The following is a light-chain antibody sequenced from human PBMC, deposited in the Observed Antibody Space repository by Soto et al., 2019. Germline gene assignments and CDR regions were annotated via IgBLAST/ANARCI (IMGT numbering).Light chain of an antibody. Sequence: DIQMTQSPSSLSASVEDRVIITCRASQSISNHLNWYQQKPGKAPKLLIYATSSLQSGVPSRFSGSGSETDFTLTISSLQPEDFATYSCQHSTTWTFGQGTKVDIK. CDR1: QSISNH. J-gene: IGKJ1*01. CDR3: QHSTTWT. CDR2: ATS. V-gene: IGKV1-39*01.